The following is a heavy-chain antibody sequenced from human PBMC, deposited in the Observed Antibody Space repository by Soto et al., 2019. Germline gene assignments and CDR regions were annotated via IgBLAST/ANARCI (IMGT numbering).Heavy chain of an antibody. J-gene: IGHJ4*02. CDR2: IIPIFGTA. CDR1: GGTFSSYA. Sequence: SVKVSCKASGGTFSSYAISWVRQAPGQGLEWMGGIIPIFGTANYAQKFQGRVTITADESTSTAYMELSSLRSEDTAVYYCARVDGSGSYYNDYWGQGTLVTVSS. CDR3: ARVDGSGSYYNDY. D-gene: IGHD3-10*01. V-gene: IGHV1-69*13.